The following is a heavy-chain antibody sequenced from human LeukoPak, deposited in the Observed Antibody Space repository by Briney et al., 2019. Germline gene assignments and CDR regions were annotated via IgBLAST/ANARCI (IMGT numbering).Heavy chain of an antibody. J-gene: IGHJ4*02. CDR1: GFTFSSYG. CDR2: IWYDGSNK. V-gene: IGHV3-33*01. Sequence: GRSLRLSCAASGFTFSSYGMHWVRQAPGKGLEWVAVIWYDGSNKYYADSVKGRFTISRDNSKNTLYLQMNSLRAEDTAVYYCARVSWTYYFDYWGQGTLVTVSS. CDR3: ARVSWTYYFDY. D-gene: IGHD3/OR15-3a*01.